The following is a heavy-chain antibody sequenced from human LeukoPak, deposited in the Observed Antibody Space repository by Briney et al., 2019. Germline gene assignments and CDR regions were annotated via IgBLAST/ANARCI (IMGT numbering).Heavy chain of an antibody. V-gene: IGHV4-59*01. CDR1: GDSITSYY. Sequence: SETLSLTCSVFGDSITSYYWNWIRQPPGKALEWIGYISYSGSTNYNPSLRSRVTMSSDTSKNQFSLKLKSVTAADTAVYFCARGDYDFWSGSHDPFDIWGQGIRVTVSS. J-gene: IGHJ3*02. D-gene: IGHD3-3*01. CDR3: ARGDYDFWSGSHDPFDI. CDR2: ISYSGST.